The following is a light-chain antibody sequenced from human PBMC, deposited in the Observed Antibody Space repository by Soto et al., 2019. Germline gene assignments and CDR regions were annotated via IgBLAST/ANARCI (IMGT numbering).Light chain of an antibody. CDR1: QRINNW. CDR2: ATS. CDR3: QQYDSYPLT. Sequence: IQMTQSPSSLSASVGDRVTITCRASQRINNWLAWYQLKPEKAPKSLISATSSLQSGVPSRFSGSGSGTEFTLTISSLQPEDSATYYCQQYDSYPLTFGGGTKVDIK. J-gene: IGKJ4*01. V-gene: IGKV1D-16*01.